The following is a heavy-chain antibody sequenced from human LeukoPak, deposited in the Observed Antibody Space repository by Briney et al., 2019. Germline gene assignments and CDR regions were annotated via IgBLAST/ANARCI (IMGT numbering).Heavy chain of an antibody. J-gene: IGHJ4*02. CDR2: INPNSGGT. V-gene: IGHV1-2*02. D-gene: IGHD6-19*01. CDR1: GYTFSGYY. Sequence: ASVKVSCKASGYTFSGYYMHWVRQAPGQGLEWMGWINPNSGGTYYTQKFQGRVTMTRDTSISTTYMELRSLRSDDTAVYYCARDLKRGYSSGRYSWGTGSSNDFWGQGTLVTVSS. CDR3: ARDLKRGYSSGRYSWGTGSSNDF.